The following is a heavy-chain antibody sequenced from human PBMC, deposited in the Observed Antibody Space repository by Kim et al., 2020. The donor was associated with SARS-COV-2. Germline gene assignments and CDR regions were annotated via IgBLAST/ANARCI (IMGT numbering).Heavy chain of an antibody. V-gene: IGHV5-10-1*01. CDR3: ARHANIVGGTAGILGY. J-gene: IGHJ4*02. D-gene: IGHD1-26*01. CDR2: IDPSDSYT. Sequence: GESLKISCKGSGYSFTSYWISWVRQMPGKGLEWMGRIDPSDSYTNYSPSFQGHVTISADKSISTAYLQWSSLKASDTAMYYCARHANIVGGTAGILGYWGQGTLVTVSS. CDR1: GYSFTSYW.